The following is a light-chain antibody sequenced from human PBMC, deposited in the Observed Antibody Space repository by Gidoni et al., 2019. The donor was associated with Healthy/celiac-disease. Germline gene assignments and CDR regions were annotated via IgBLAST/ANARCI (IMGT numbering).Light chain of an antibody. CDR3: QQSYSTLHT. V-gene: IGKV1-39*01. CDR2: AAS. Sequence: IPMTQSPSSLSASVGDRVTITCRASQSISSYLNWYQQKPGKAPKLLIYAASSLQSGVPSRFSGSGSGTDFTLTISSLQPEDFATYYCQQSYSTLHTFGQGTKLEIK. CDR1: QSISSY. J-gene: IGKJ2*01.